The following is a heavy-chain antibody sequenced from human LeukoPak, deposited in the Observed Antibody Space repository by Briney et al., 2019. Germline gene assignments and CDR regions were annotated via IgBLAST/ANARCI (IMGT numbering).Heavy chain of an antibody. V-gene: IGHV1-69*13. CDR3: ARGSTSYYDSSGYYYPWSY. CDR2: ITPIIGTA. D-gene: IGHD3-22*01. CDR1: GYTFTSYG. Sequence: GASVKVSCKASGYTFTSYGISWVRQAPGQGLEWMGGITPIIGTASYPQKFQGRLTISADESTSTAYMELSSLTSEDTAMYYCARGSTSYYDSSGYYYPWSYWGQGTLVTVSS. J-gene: IGHJ4*02.